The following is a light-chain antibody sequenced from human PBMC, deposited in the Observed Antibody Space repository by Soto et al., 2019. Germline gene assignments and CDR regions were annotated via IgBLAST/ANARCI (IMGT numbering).Light chain of an antibody. J-gene: IGKJ5*01. CDR1: QTVSSTY. CDR2: GTS. CDR3: QQYGTSAIT. Sequence: ELVLTQSPDTLSLSPGERATLSCRASQTVSSTYLTWFQQQPGQAPRLLIYGTSSRATGIPDRFSASGSGTDFTLTISRLEPEDFAVYYCQQYGTSAITFGQGTRLEI. V-gene: IGKV3-20*01.